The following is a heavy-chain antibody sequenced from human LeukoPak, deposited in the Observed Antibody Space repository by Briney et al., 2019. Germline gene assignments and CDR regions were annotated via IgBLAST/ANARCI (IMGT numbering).Heavy chain of an antibody. J-gene: IGHJ4*02. Sequence: PSETLSLTCTVSGGSISSSSYYWGWIRQPPGKGLEWIGSIYYSGSTYYNPSLKSRVTISVDTSKNQFSLKLSSVTAADTAVYYCARSDYGVGALLRYWGQGTLVTVSS. V-gene: IGHV4-39*01. CDR3: ARSDYGVGALLRY. D-gene: IGHD1-26*01. CDR1: GGSISSSSYY. CDR2: IYYSGST.